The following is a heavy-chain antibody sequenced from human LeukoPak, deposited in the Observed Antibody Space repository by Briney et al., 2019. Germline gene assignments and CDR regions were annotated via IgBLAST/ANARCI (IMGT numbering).Heavy chain of an antibody. Sequence: GGSLRLSCAASGFTFSSYAMSWVPQAPGKGLEWVSAISGSGDSTYYADPVKGRFTISRDNSKNMLYLQMSSLRAEDTAVYYCATEARQVSGIVSARDYWGQGTLVTVSS. V-gene: IGHV3-23*01. CDR3: ATEARQVSGIVSARDY. D-gene: IGHD6-13*01. J-gene: IGHJ4*02. CDR1: GFTFSSYA. CDR2: ISGSGDST.